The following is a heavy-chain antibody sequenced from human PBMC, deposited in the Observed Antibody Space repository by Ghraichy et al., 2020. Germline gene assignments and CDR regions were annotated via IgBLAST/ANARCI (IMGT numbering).Heavy chain of an antibody. V-gene: IGHV4-34*01. CDR1: GGSFSGYY. D-gene: IGHD3-3*01. CDR2: INHSGST. Sequence: SETLSLTCAVYGGSFSGYYWSWIRQPPGKGLEWIGEINHSGSTNYNPSLKSRVTISVDTSKNQFSLKLTSVTAADTAVYYCARGPYYDVWSGYSENWFDPWGQRTLVTVSS. CDR3: ARGPYYDVWSGYSENWFDP. J-gene: IGHJ5*02.